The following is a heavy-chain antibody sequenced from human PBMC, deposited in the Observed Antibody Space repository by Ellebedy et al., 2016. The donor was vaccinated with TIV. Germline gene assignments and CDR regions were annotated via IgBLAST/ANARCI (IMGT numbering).Heavy chain of an antibody. J-gene: IGHJ6*02. CDR2: ISAYNGNT. CDR3: ARALGGITMINRMDV. CDR1: GYTFTSYG. D-gene: IGHD3-22*01. Sequence: ASVKVSXKASGYTFTSYGISWVRQAPGQGLEWMGWISAYNGNTNYAQKLQGRVTMTTDTSTSTAYMELRSLRSDDTAVYYCARALGGITMINRMDVWGQGTTVTVSS. V-gene: IGHV1-18*01.